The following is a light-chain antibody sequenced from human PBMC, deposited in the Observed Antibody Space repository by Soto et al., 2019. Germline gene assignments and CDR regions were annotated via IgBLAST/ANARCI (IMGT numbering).Light chain of an antibody. Sequence: QSVLTQPPSVSGAPGQRVTIPCSGSSSNIGAGYDAHWYQQIPGTAPKLLIYGNNNRPLGVPDRFSGSKSGTSASLAITGLQAEDEADYYCQSFDNSLFVVFGGGTKLTVL. CDR2: GNN. V-gene: IGLV1-40*01. CDR1: SSNIGAGYD. J-gene: IGLJ2*01. CDR3: QSFDNSLFVV.